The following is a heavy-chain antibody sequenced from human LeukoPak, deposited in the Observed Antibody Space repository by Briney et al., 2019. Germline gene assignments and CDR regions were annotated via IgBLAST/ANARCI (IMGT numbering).Heavy chain of an antibody. CDR2: ISSNGGST. J-gene: IGHJ4*02. CDR1: GFTFSSYA. D-gene: IGHD3-3*01. Sequence: GGSLRLSCAASGFTFSSYAMHWVRQAPGSGLEYVSAISSNGGSTYYANSVKGRFTISRDNSKNTLYLQMGSLRAEDMAVYYCARDAESITYYDFWSGYLDYWGQGTLVTVSS. CDR3: ARDAESITYYDFWSGYLDY. V-gene: IGHV3-64*01.